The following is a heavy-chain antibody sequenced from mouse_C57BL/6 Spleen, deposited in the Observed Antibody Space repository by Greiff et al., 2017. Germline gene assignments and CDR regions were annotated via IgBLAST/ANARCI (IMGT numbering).Heavy chain of an antibody. D-gene: IGHD1-1*01. Sequence: QVQLQQPGAELVKPGASVKLSCKASGYTFTSYWMHWVKQRPGQVLEWIGMIHPNSGSTNYNEKFKSKATLTVDKSSSTAYMQLSSLTSEDSAVYYCARVPTVVSPYYFDYWGQGTTLTVSS. V-gene: IGHV1-64*01. CDR3: ARVPTVVSPYYFDY. CDR1: GYTFTSYW. J-gene: IGHJ2*01. CDR2: IHPNSGST.